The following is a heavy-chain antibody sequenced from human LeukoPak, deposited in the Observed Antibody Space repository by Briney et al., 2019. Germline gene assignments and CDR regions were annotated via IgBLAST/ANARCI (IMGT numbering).Heavy chain of an antibody. J-gene: IGHJ5*02. CDR1: GYTFTTYD. CDR3: VRGRGSGHKENWFDP. V-gene: IGHV1-8*01. D-gene: IGHD6-19*01. CDR2: MNPNSGNT. Sequence: ASVKVSCKASGYTFTTYDINWVRQATGQGLEWVGWMNPNSGNTGYTQKFQGRVTMTRNTSISTAYMELSSLRSEDTAVYYCVRGRGSGHKENWFDPWGQGTLVTVSS.